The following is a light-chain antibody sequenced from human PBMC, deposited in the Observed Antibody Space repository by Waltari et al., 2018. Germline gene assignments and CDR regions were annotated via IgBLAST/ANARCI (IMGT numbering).Light chain of an antibody. J-gene: IGLJ3*02. CDR3: QTGGHGTWV. CDR2: VNSDGSH. Sequence: QLVLTQSPSASASLGASVKLTCTLSSGHSSNVIAWLKQQPEKGPRYLMKVNSDGSHSKGDNIPDRFSGSSSGAEHFLTISSLQSEDEADYYCQTGGHGTWVFGGGTKLTVL. CDR1: SGHSSNV. V-gene: IGLV4-69*01.